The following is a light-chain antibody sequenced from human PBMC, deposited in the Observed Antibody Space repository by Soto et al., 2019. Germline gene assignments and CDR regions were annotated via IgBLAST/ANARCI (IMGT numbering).Light chain of an antibody. CDR1: QSVSSY. J-gene: IGKJ5*01. CDR3: QQRSNWPPIT. CDR2: DAS. V-gene: IGKV3-11*01. Sequence: EIVLTQSPVTLSLSPGERATRSCRASQSVSSYLAWYQQKPGQAPRLLIYDASNRATGIPARFSGGGSGTDFTLTIDNLEPEDFAIYYCQQRSNWPPITFGQGTRREIK.